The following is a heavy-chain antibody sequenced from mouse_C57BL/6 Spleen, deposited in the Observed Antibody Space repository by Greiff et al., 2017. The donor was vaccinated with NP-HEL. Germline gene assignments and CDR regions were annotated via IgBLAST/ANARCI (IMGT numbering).Heavy chain of an antibody. D-gene: IGHD2-4*01. J-gene: IGHJ4*01. Sequence: QVQLKQPGAELVKPGASVKMSCKASGYTFTSYWITWVKQRPGQGLEWIGDIYPGSGSTNYNEKFKSKATLTVDTSSSTAYMQLSSLTSEDSAVYYCAIYFDRHYAMDYWGQGTSVTVSS. CDR2: IYPGSGST. CDR3: AIYFDRHYAMDY. CDR1: GYTFTSYW. V-gene: IGHV1-55*01.